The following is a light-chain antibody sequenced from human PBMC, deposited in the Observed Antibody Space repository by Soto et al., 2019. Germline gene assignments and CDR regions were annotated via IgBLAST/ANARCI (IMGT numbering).Light chain of an antibody. CDR2: EVS. V-gene: IGLV2-14*01. J-gene: IGLJ1*01. Sequence: QSVLTQPPSVSGAPGQRVSISCTGSTSNIGAPYDVHWYQHLPGKAPKLMIYEVSNRPSGVSNRFSGSKSGNTASLTISGLQAEDEADYYCSSYTSSSTLVFGTGTKVTVL. CDR1: TSNIGAPYD. CDR3: SSYTSSSTLV.